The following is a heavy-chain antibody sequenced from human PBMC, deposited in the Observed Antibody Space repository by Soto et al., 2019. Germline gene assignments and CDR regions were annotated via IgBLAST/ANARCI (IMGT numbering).Heavy chain of an antibody. Sequence: QVQLVQSGPEVKKPGSSVKVSCKASGDTFNSYVITWVRQAPGQGREWLGGIITAFGTTSYGQKFPDILTITADEAATTDHMELSSLTSDDTAMYYCTRSYGYTFGGSLDNWGQGTLVTVSS. CDR2: IITAFGTT. V-gene: IGHV1-69*01. CDR1: GDTFNSYV. J-gene: IGHJ4*02. CDR3: TRSYGYTFGGSLDN. D-gene: IGHD5-18*01.